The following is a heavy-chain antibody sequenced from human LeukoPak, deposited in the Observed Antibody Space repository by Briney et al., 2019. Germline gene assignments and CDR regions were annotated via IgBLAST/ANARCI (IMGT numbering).Heavy chain of an antibody. D-gene: IGHD2-2*02. V-gene: IGHV4-61*02. CDR3: ARAPDCSSTSCYTYHYGMDV. J-gene: IGHJ6*02. Sequence: PSETLSLTCTASGCSISSGSYYWSWLGQPAGKGLEWIGRIYTSGSTNYNPSLKSRVTISVDTSKNQFSLKLSSVTAADTAVYYCARAPDCSSTSCYTYHYGMDVWGQGTTVTVSS. CDR1: GCSISSGSYY. CDR2: IYTSGST.